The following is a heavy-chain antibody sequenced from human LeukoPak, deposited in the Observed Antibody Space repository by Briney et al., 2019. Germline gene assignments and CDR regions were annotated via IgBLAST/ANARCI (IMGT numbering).Heavy chain of an antibody. CDR2: INPNSGGT. J-gene: IGHJ4*02. CDR3: AREGRDGYNFDY. V-gene: IGHV1-2*02. Sequence: ASVKVSCKASGYTFTGYYMHWVRQAPGQGLEWMGWINPNSGGTNYAQKFQGRVTITADKSTSTAYMELSSLRSEDTAVYYCAREGRDGYNFDYWGQGTLVTVSS. D-gene: IGHD5-24*01. CDR1: GYTFTGYY.